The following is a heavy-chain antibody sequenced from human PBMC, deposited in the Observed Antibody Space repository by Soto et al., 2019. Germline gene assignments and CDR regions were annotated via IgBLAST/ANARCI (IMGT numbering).Heavy chain of an antibody. CDR1: GYTFTGYY. V-gene: IGHV1-2*02. Sequence: ASVKVSCKASGYTFTGYYMHWVRQAPGQGLEWMGWINPNSGGTNYAQKFQGRVTMTRDTSISTAYMELSRLRSDDTAVYYCARSLVPAAKNYYYGMDVWGQGTTVTVSS. D-gene: IGHD2-2*01. CDR3: ARSLVPAAKNYYYGMDV. J-gene: IGHJ6*02. CDR2: INPNSGGT.